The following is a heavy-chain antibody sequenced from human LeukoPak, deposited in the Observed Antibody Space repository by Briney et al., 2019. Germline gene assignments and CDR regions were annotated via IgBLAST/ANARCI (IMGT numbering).Heavy chain of an antibody. CDR1: GANFSTSS. CDR3: ARVVYHDISPYFARSIPTADY. D-gene: IGHD3-22*01. V-gene: IGHV1-69*04. Sequence: ASVKVSCKASGANFSTSSFSWVRQAPGQGLEWMGRVIPTLEIAHYAQKFQGRVTITADKSTSTTYMELSSLRSEDTAIYFCARVVYHDISPYFARSIPTADYWGQGTLVTVSS. CDR2: VIPTLEIA. J-gene: IGHJ4*02.